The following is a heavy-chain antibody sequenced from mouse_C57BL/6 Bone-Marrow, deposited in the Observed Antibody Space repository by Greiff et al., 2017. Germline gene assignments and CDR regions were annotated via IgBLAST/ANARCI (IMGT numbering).Heavy chain of an antibody. CDR2: ISSGGSYT. D-gene: IGHD4-1*01. V-gene: IGHV5-6*01. CDR1: GYTFSSYG. CDR3: ARLGGTYFDY. J-gene: IGHJ2*01. Sequence: EVLLVESGGDLVKPGGSLKLSCAASGYTFSSYGMSWVRQTPDKRLEWVATISSGGSYTNYPDSVKGRFTISRDNAKNTRYLQMSSLKSEDTAMYYCARLGGTYFDYWGQGTTLTVSS.